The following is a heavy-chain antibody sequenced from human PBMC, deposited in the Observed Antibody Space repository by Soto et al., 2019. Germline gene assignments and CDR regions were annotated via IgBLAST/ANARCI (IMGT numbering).Heavy chain of an antibody. J-gene: IGHJ6*03. V-gene: IGHV1-3*01. CDR1: GYTFTSYA. Sequence: QVQLVQSGAEVKKPGASVKVSCKASGYTFTSYAMHWVRQAPGQRLEWMGWINAGNGNTKYSQKFQGRVTITRDTSASTAYMELNSLRSEDTAVYYCARDSGYGSYYYYMDVWGKGTTVTVSS. CDR3: ARDSGYGSYYYYMDV. CDR2: INAGNGNT. D-gene: IGHD5-12*01.